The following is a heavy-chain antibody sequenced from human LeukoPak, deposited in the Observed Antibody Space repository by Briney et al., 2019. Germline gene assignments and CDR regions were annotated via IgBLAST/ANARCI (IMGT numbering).Heavy chain of an antibody. J-gene: IGHJ4*02. CDR2: ISSSSYI. D-gene: IGHD5-24*01. CDR1: GFTFSSYW. Sequence: GGSLRLSCEASGFTFSSYWMHWVRQAPGKGLEWVSSISSSSYIYYADSVKGRFTIARDNAKNSLYLEMNSLRGEDTAVYYCARDRGWQQFDYWGQGTLVTVSS. CDR3: ARDRGWQQFDY. V-gene: IGHV3-21*01.